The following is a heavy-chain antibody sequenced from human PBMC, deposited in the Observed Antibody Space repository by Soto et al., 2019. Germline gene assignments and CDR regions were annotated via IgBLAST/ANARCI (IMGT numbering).Heavy chain of an antibody. Sequence: SETLSLTCTVSGGSISSYYWSWIRQPAGKGLEWIGRIYTSGSTNYNPSLKSRVTMSVDTSKNQFSLKLSSVTAADTAVYYCARGPQAAAGHYYYGMDVWGQGTTLTVSS. CDR2: IYTSGST. CDR3: ARGPQAAAGHYYYGMDV. J-gene: IGHJ6*02. D-gene: IGHD6-13*01. V-gene: IGHV4-4*07. CDR1: GGSISSYY.